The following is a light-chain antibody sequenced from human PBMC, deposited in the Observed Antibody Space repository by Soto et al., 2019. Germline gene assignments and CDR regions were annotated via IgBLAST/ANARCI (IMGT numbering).Light chain of an antibody. CDR2: AAS. V-gene: IGKV1-17*01. Sequence: DIQMTQSPSSLSASVGDRVTITCRASQGIRDALGWYQQKPGKAPKRLIYAASSLQSGVPSRLSGSVSGTEFTLTISSLKPEDFATYYCLQHNSYPQTFGQGTQVEIK. CDR3: LQHNSYPQT. J-gene: IGKJ1*01. CDR1: QGIRDA.